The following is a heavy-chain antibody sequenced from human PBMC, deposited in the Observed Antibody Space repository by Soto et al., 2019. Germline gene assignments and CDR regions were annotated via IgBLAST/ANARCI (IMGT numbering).Heavy chain of an antibody. J-gene: IGHJ4*02. V-gene: IGHV4-34*01. CDR3: ARGPSGEAAGSRHYWNY. CDR2: VIHSGAS. Sequence: PSETLSLTCAVYVGSFSGFYWTWIRQTPGKGLEWIGEVIHSGASSYNPSLKSRVTISIDTFKHQFSLQLTSVTAADSAIYYCARGPSGEAAGSRHYWNYWGQGTLVTVSS. CDR1: VGSFSGFY. D-gene: IGHD6-13*01.